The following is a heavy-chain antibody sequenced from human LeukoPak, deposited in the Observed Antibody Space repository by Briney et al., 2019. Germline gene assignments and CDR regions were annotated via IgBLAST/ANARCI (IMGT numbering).Heavy chain of an antibody. CDR3: AKDPLGFLEWYYFDY. V-gene: IGHV3-66*01. CDR1: GFTVSSNY. J-gene: IGHJ4*02. D-gene: IGHD3-3*01. CDR2: IYSGGST. Sequence: GGSLRLSCAASGFTVSSNYMSWVRQAPGKGLEWVSVIYSGGSTYYADSVKGRFTISRDNSKNTLYLQMNSLRAQDTAVYYCAKDPLGFLEWYYFDYWGQGTLVTVSS.